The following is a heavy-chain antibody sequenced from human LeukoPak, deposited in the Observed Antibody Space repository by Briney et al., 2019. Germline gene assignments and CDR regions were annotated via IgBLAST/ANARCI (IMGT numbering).Heavy chain of an antibody. CDR2: IRSKAYGGTT. CDR3: TRDWASCYSHCYYYGMDV. Sequence: GGSLRLSCTAAGFTFGDYAMSWVRQAPGKGREWVGFIRSKAYGGTTEYAASVKGRFTISRDDSKSIAYLQMNILKTEDTAAYYCTRDWASCYSHCYYYGMDVWGQGTTVTVSS. CDR1: GFTFGDYA. D-gene: IGHD2-15*01. J-gene: IGHJ6*02. V-gene: IGHV3-49*04.